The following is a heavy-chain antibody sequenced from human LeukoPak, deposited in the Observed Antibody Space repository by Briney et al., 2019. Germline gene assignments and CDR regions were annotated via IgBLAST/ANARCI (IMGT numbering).Heavy chain of an antibody. V-gene: IGHV4-61*01. CDR2: IYYSGST. CDR3: ARGPLGAPAGNWFDP. Sequence: PSETLSLTCTVSGGSVSSGSYYWSWIRQPPGKGLEWIGYIYYSGSTNYNPSLKSRVTISVDTSKNQFSLKLSSVTAADTAVYYCARGPLGAPAGNWFDPWGQGTLVTVSS. J-gene: IGHJ5*02. CDR1: GGSVSSGSYY. D-gene: IGHD1-26*01.